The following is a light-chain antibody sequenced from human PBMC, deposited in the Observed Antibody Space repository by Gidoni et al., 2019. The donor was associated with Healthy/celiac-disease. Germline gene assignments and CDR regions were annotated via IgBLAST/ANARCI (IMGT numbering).Light chain of an antibody. CDR1: QSVSSY. CDR3: QQRSS. V-gene: IGKV3-11*01. CDR2: DAS. Sequence: EIVVTQSPATLSLAPGERATLSCRASQSVSSYLAWYQQKPGQAPRLLIYDASNRATGIPARFSGSGSGTDFTLTLSSLEPEDFAVYYCQQRSSFGQGTKLEIK. J-gene: IGKJ2*03.